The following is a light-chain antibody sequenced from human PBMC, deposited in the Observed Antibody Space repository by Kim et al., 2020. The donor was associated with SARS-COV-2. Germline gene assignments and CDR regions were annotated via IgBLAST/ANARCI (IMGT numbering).Light chain of an antibody. Sequence: SYELTQPPSVYVSPGQTASITCSGDKLGDKYACWYQQKPGQSPVLVIYQDTKRPSGIPERFSGSNSGNTATLTISGTQPMDEADFYCQAWDSNTGVFGGGTKLTVL. J-gene: IGLJ3*02. V-gene: IGLV3-1*01. CDR2: QDT. CDR3: QAWDSNTGV. CDR1: KLGDKY.